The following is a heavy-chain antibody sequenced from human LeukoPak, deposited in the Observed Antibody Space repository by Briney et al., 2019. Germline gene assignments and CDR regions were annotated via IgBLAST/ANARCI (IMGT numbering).Heavy chain of an antibody. V-gene: IGHV1-46*01. J-gene: IGHJ4*02. Sequence: GASVKVSCKASGYTFTSYYMHWVRQAPGQGLEWMGIINPSGGSTSYAQKFQGRVTMTRDTSTSTVYMELSSLRSEDTAVYYCAGNSGSYLGGFDSWGQGTLVTVSS. D-gene: IGHD1-26*01. CDR3: AGNSGSYLGGFDS. CDR1: GYTFTSYY. CDR2: INPSGGST.